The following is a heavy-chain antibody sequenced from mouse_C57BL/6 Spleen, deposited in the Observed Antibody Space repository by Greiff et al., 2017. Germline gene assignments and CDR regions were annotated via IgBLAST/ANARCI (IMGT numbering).Heavy chain of an antibody. J-gene: IGHJ2*01. D-gene: IGHD2-10*01. CDR1: GYTFTSYW. CDR3: ARGAYDDPFDY. CDR2: IDPSDSET. V-gene: IGHV1-52*01. Sequence: QVQLQQPGAELVRPGSSVKLSCKASGYTFTSYWMHWVKQRPIQGLEWIGNIDPSDSETHYNQKFKDKATLTVDKSSSTAYMQLSSLTSEDSAVYYCARGAYDDPFDYWGQGTTLTVSS.